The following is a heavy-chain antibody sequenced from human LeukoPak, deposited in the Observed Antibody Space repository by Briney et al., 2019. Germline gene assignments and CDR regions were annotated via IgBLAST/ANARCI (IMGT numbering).Heavy chain of an antibody. CDR1: GYTFTSYG. Sequence: ASVKVSCKASGYTFTSYGISWVRQAPGQGLEWMGWISAYNGNTNYAQKLQGRVTMTTDTSTSTAYMELRSLRSDDTAVYYCARDRMVYYDSSGTGGFQHWGQGTLVTVSS. CDR2: ISAYNGNT. D-gene: IGHD3-22*01. V-gene: IGHV1-18*01. J-gene: IGHJ1*01. CDR3: ARDRMVYYDSSGTGGFQH.